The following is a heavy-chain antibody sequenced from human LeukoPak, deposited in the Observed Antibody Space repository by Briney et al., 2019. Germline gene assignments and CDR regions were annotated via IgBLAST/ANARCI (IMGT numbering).Heavy chain of an antibody. CDR1: GFTFSDYY. D-gene: IGHD3-10*01. CDR3: ARDKAVWFGEYVGSYHFDY. V-gene: IGHV3-11*06. J-gene: IGHJ4*02. CDR2: ISSSSSYT. Sequence: GGSLRLSCSASGFTFSDYYMSWIRQAPGGGLEGVSYISSSSSYTDYADSVKGRFTISRDNAKNSLYLQMNSLRAEDTAVYYCARDKAVWFGEYVGSYHFDYWGQGTLVTVSS.